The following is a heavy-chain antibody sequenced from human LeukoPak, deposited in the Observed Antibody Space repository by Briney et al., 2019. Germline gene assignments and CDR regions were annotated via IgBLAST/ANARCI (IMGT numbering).Heavy chain of an antibody. CDR2: ISDSGDST. J-gene: IGHJ4*02. D-gene: IGHD5-12*01. CDR3: AKDLYSGYDYRLFSY. CDR1: GITFSSYG. Sequence: HPGGSLRLSCAASGITFSSYGMSWVRQAPGKGLEWVSAISDSGDSTYYADSVKGRFTISRDDSKNTLCLQMNSLRAEDTAVYYCAKDLYSGYDYRLFSYWGQGTLVTVSS. V-gene: IGHV3-23*01.